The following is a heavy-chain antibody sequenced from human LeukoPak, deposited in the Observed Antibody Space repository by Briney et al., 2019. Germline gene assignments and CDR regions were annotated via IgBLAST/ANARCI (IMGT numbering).Heavy chain of an antibody. CDR3: ARDCPDLYSGYDGAHYYYYYMDV. D-gene: IGHD5-12*01. J-gene: IGHJ6*03. Sequence: SQTLSLTCAISGDSVSSNSAAWNWIRQSPSRGLEWLGRTYYRSKWYNDYAVSVKSRITINPDTSKNQFSLQLNSVTPEDTAVYYCARDCPDLYSGYDGAHYYYYYMDVWGKGTTVTVSS. CDR1: GDSVSSNSAA. V-gene: IGHV6-1*01. CDR2: TYYRSKWYN.